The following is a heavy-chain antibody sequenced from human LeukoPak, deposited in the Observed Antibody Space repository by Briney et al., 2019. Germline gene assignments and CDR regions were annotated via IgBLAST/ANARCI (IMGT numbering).Heavy chain of an antibody. J-gene: IGHJ2*01. V-gene: IGHV3-66*01. D-gene: IGHD1-1*01. CDR2: IYSGGST. CDR3: ARTTESYFDL. Sequence: GGSLRLSCAASGFTFSNYNMHWVRQAPGKGLEWASLIYSGGSTYYADSVQGRFIISRDNSKNTVYLQLNSLRAEDTAVYYCARTTESYFDLWGRGTLVTVSS. CDR1: GFTFSNYN.